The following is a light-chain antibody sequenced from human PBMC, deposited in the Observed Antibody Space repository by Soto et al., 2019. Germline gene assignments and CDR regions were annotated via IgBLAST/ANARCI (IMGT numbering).Light chain of an antibody. V-gene: IGKV3-20*01. CDR2: GAS. Sequence: EIVLTQSPGTLSLSPGQRATLSCRASQSLSSSYLAWYQRKPGQAPRLLIYGASSRATGIPDRFSGSGSGTDFTLTISRLEPEDFAVYYCQQYGNSPYTFGQGTKLDI. CDR3: QQYGNSPYT. CDR1: QSLSSSY. J-gene: IGKJ2*01.